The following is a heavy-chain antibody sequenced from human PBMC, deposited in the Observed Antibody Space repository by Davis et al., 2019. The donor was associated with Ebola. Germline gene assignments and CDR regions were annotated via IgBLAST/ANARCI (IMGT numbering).Heavy chain of an antibody. D-gene: IGHD2-15*01. Sequence: GESLKISCAASGFTFSSYVMTWVRQAPGKGLEWVSSISGSTYSTYYADSVKGRFTISRDNSKNTLHLQMNSLRAEDTAVYFCAKDLFCSGGNCFPMAFDIWGQGTMVTVSS. CDR1: GFTFSSYV. V-gene: IGHV3-23*01. CDR2: ISGSTYST. CDR3: AKDLFCSGGNCFPMAFDI. J-gene: IGHJ3*02.